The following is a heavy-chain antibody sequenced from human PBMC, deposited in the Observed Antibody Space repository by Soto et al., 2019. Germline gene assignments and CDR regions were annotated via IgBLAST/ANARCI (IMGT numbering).Heavy chain of an antibody. J-gene: IGHJ6*02. Sequence: GGSLRLSCAASGFTFSSYAMHWVRQAPGKGLEWVAVISYDGSNKYYADSVKGRFTISRDNSKNTLYLQMNSLRAEDTAVYYCARDGRDGDYYYYGMDVWGQGTTVTVSS. D-gene: IGHD4-17*01. CDR2: ISYDGSNK. CDR1: GFTFSSYA. V-gene: IGHV3-30-3*01. CDR3: ARDGRDGDYYYYGMDV.